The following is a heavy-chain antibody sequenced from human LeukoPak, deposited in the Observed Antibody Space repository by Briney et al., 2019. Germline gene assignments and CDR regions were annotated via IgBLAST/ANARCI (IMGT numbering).Heavy chain of an antibody. CDR3: ASGEVVAHRTVGDYFDY. J-gene: IGHJ4*02. D-gene: IGHD2-2*01. CDR2: ISAYYGNT. Sequence: ASVKVSCKASGYTFTSYGISWVRQAPGQGLEWMGWISAYYGNTNYAQKLEGRVTMTTDTSTSTAYMELRSLRSDDTAVYYCASGEVVAHRTVGDYFDYWGQGTLVTVSS. CDR1: GYTFTSYG. V-gene: IGHV1-18*01.